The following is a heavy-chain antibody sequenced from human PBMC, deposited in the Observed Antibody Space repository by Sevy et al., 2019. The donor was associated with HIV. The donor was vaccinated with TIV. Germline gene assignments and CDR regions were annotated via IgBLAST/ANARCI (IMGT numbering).Heavy chain of an antibody. J-gene: IGHJ4*02. D-gene: IGHD2-8*01. CDR2: ISGRGVST. Sequence: GGSLRLSCETSGFMFSSYAVSWVRQAPGKGLEWVSLISGRGVSTYYADSVKGRFTISRDNSENMLYLQMNSLRAEDTAVYYCAKDLGYCTNGVCYRGGSYFDYWGQGTLVTVSS. CDR1: GFMFSSYA. CDR3: AKDLGYCTNGVCYRGGSYFDY. V-gene: IGHV3-23*01.